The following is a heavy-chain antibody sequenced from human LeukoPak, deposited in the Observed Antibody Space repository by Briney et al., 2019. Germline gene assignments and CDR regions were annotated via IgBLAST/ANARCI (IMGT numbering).Heavy chain of an antibody. J-gene: IGHJ4*02. CDR2: IYHSGST. CDR3: ARGSSGRDI. CDR1: GVSISRYY. Sequence: KTSETLSLTCTVSGVSISRYYWSWIRQSPGRALEWIGYIYHSGSTNYNPSLESRVTISLDTSKNQFSLKLTSVTAADTAVYYCARGSSGRDIWGQGTLVTVSS. D-gene: IGHD6-19*01. V-gene: IGHV4-59*01.